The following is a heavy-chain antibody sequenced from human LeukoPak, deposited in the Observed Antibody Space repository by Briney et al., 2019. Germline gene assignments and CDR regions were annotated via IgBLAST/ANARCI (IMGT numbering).Heavy chain of an antibody. CDR1: GYRFTSYW. CDR2: IDPGASYT. J-gene: IGHJ4*02. V-gene: IGHV5-10-1*01. Sequence: GESLKISYEGSGYRFTSYWITWVRQMPGKGLEWMGSIDPGASYTNYSPSIQGHVSISFDKSISTAYLQWSSLKASDTAMYYCARGAYTYDYWGQGTLVTVSS. CDR3: ARGAYTYDY. D-gene: IGHD5-18*01.